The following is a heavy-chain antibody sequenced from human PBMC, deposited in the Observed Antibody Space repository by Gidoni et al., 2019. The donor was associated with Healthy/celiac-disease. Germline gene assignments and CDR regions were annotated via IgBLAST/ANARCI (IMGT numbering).Heavy chain of an antibody. D-gene: IGHD5-12*01. J-gene: IGHJ3*02. CDR2: ISSSSSYI. CDR3: AREDSKGWLQPDAFDI. V-gene: IGHV3-21*01. CDR1: GFTFSSYS. Sequence: EVQLVESGGGLVKPGGSLRLSCAASGFTFSSYSMNWVRQAPGKGLEWVSSISSSSSYIYYADSVKGRFTISRDNAKNSLYLQMNSLRAEDTAVYYCAREDSKGWLQPDAFDIWGQGTMVTVSS.